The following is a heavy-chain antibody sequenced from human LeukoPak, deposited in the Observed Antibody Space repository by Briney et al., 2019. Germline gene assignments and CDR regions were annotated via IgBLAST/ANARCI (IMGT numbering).Heavy chain of an antibody. V-gene: IGHV3-23*01. J-gene: IGHJ3*02. D-gene: IGHD5-12*01. CDR2: ISGSGGST. Sequence: GGSLRLSCAASGFTFSSYAMGWVRQAPGKGLEWVSAISGSGGSTYYADSVKGRFTISRDNSKNTLYLQMNSLRAEDTAVYYCAKVIVATPDAFDIWGQGTMVTVSS. CDR3: AKVIVATPDAFDI. CDR1: GFTFSSYA.